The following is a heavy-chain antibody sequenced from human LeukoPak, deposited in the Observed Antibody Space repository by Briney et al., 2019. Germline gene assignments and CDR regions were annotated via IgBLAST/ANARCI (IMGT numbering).Heavy chain of an antibody. V-gene: IGHV4-4*07. J-gene: IGHJ2*01. CDR3: ARGHAYYYDSSGYWYFDL. Sequence: SETLSLTCTVSGGSISSYYWSWIRQPAGKGLEWIGRIYTSGSTNYNPPLKSRVTMSVDTSKNQFSLKLSSVTAADTAVYYCARGHAYYYDSSGYWYFDLWGRGTLVTVSS. CDR1: GGSISSYY. D-gene: IGHD3-22*01. CDR2: IYTSGST.